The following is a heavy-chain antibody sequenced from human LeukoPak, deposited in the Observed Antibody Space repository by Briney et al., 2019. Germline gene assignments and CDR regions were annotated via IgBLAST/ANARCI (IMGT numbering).Heavy chain of an antibody. CDR3: AKLGGPYNCDYAGFNYMDV. CDR2: IIGSGANT. Sequence: PGGSLRLSCAASGFIFSSYAMTWVRQAPGKGLEWVSGIIGSGANTYYADSVKGRFTISRDNTNHTLYRQIHSLRPKDTAIYYRAKLGGPYNCDYAGFNYMDVWGKGTTFTVS. CDR1: GFIFSSYA. D-gene: IGHD1-7*01. J-gene: IGHJ6*03. V-gene: IGHV3-23*01.